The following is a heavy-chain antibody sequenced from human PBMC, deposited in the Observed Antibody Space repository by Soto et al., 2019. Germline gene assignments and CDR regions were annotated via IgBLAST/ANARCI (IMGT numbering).Heavy chain of an antibody. CDR1: GGSFSGYY. CDR3: AREYCSGGSCYSHYYYYYMDV. D-gene: IGHD2-15*01. CDR2: INHSGST. V-gene: IGHV4-34*01. J-gene: IGHJ6*03. Sequence: QAQLQQWGAGLLKPSETLSLTCAVYGGSFSGYYWSWIRQPPGKGLEWIGEINHSGSTNYNPSLKSRVTISVDTSKNQFSLKLSSVTAADTAVYYCAREYCSGGSCYSHYYYYYMDVWGKGTTVTVSS.